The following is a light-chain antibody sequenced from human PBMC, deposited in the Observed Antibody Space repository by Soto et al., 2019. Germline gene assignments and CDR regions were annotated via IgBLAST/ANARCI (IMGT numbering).Light chain of an antibody. J-gene: IGKJ3*01. V-gene: IGKV1-27*01. CDR2: AAS. Sequence: DIQMTQSPTSLSASVGDRVTITCRASQGIRNFVAWYQQKPGKAPKLLIYAASTLQSGVPSRVSGSGSGKDFTLTINSLQPEAVETYSCQHYSSVPAFGPGTKVEIK. CDR1: QGIRNF. CDR3: QHYSSVPA.